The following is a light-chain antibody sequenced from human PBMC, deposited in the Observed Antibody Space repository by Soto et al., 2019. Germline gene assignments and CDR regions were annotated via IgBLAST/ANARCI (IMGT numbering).Light chain of an antibody. Sequence: QSVLTQPPSVSGAPGQGVTISCTGSTSNIGSGYDVHWYQQVPGLAPKLLIYANINRPSGVPDRFSGSKSGTSASLAITGLQAEDEADYYCSSYAGSSNVFGTGTKLTVL. CDR1: TSNIGSGYD. CDR2: ANI. J-gene: IGLJ1*01. CDR3: SSYAGSSNV. V-gene: IGLV1-40*01.